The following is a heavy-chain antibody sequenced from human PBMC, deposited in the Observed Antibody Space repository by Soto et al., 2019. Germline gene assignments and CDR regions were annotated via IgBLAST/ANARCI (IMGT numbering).Heavy chain of an antibody. D-gene: IGHD3-9*01. V-gene: IGHV1-18*01. CDR3: GKGMSTIFTEQHVMDV. CDR2: ISAYNGNT. J-gene: IGHJ6*04. CDR1: GYTLTGDG. Sequence: ASVKGSCKGSGYTLTGDGVGWVRQAPGQGLEWMGWISAYNGNTNYAQKLQGRVTMTTDTSTSTAYMELRSLRSDDTAVFYCGKGMSTIFTEQHVMDVWGKGTTVPVSS.